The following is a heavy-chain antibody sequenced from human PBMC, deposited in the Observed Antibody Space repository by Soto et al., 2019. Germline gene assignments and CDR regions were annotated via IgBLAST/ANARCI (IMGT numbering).Heavy chain of an antibody. D-gene: IGHD2-15*01. V-gene: IGHV1-2*04. J-gene: IGHJ5*02. CDR2: INPNSGGT. CDR3: ASFRLRVKPICSGGNCYTLAP. Sequence: ASVKVSCKASGYTFTGYYMHWVRQAPGQGLEWMGWINPNSGGTNYAQKFQGWVTMTRDTSISTAYMELSRLRSEDTAVYYCASFRLRVKPICSGGNCYTLAPWGQGTLVTVSS. CDR1: GYTFTGYY.